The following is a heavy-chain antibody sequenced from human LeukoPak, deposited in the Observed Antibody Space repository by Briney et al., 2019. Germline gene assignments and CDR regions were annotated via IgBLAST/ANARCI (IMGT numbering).Heavy chain of an antibody. V-gene: IGHV4-38-2*02. CDR2: IYHSGST. CDR3: ATFDYGDRKNYDREDYYYIDV. D-gene: IGHD4-17*01. Sequence: SVTLSLTCTVSGYSISSGYYWGWIRQPPGKGLGWVGSIYHSGSTYYNPSLKSPVTISVDTSKNRFSLKLSSVTAADTAVYYCATFDYGDRKNYDREDYYYIDVWGKGTTVTVSS. CDR1: GYSISSGYY. J-gene: IGHJ6*03.